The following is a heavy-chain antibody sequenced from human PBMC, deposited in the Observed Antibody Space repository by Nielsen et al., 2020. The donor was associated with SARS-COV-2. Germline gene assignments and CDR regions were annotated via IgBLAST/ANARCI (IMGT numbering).Heavy chain of an antibody. Sequence: VRQAPGKGLEWMGRIDPRDSYTNYSPSFQGHVTISADKSISTAYLQWSSLKASDTAMYYCARPSIGESIYYYYAMDVWGQGTTVTVSS. V-gene: IGHV5-10-1*01. D-gene: IGHD3-10*01. CDR2: IDPRDSYT. J-gene: IGHJ6*02. CDR3: ARPSIGESIYYYYAMDV.